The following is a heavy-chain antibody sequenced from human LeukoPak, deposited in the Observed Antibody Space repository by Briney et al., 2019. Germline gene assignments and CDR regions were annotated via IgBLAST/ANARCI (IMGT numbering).Heavy chain of an antibody. V-gene: IGHV1-24*01. D-gene: IGHD4-17*01. Sequence: VKVSCKVSGYTLTELSMHWVRQAPGKGLEWMGGFDPEDGETIYAQKFQGRVTMTEDTSTDTAYMELSSLRSEDTAVYYCARDVGPTVTTYMSGENYFDYRGQGTLVTVSS. CDR2: FDPEDGET. J-gene: IGHJ4*02. CDR1: GYTLTELS. CDR3: ARDVGPTVTTYMSGENYFDY.